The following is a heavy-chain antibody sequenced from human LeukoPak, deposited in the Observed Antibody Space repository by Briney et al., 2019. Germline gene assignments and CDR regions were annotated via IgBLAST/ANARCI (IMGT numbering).Heavy chain of an antibody. Sequence: SETLSLTCTVSGYSISSGYYWGWIRQPPGKGLEWIGSIYHSGSTYYNPSLQSRVTISVDTSKNQFSLKLSSVTAADTAVYYCAREVGANFDYWGQGTLVTVSS. CDR1: GYSISSGYY. CDR2: IYHSGST. D-gene: IGHD1-26*01. V-gene: IGHV4-38-2*02. CDR3: AREVGANFDY. J-gene: IGHJ4*02.